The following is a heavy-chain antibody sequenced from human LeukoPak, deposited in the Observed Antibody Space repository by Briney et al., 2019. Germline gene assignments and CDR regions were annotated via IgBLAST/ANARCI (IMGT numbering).Heavy chain of an antibody. CDR2: ISGSGSTI. V-gene: IGHV3-48*03. J-gene: IGHJ5*02. D-gene: IGHD3/OR15-3a*01. CDR3: TYLRTPYYNDKWLDP. Sequence: GGSLRLSCAASGLTFSSYEMNWVRQAPGKGLEWVSYISGSGSTIYYADSVKGRFTISRDDAQNLVYLQMNSLRAEDTAVYYCTYLRTPYYNDKWLDPWGQGALVTVSS. CDR1: GLTFSSYE.